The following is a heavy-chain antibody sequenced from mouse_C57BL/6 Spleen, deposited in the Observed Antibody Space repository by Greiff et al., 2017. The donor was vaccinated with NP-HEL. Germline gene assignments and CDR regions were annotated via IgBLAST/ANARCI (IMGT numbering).Heavy chain of an antibody. CDR3: ARRSSGYVDYFDY. CDR2: IYPGSGST. CDR1: GYTFTSYW. V-gene: IGHV1-55*01. D-gene: IGHD3-2*02. J-gene: IGHJ2*01. Sequence: VQLQQPGAELVKPGASVKMSCKASGYTFTSYWITWVKQRPGQGLEWIGDIYPGSGSTNYNEKFKSKATLTVDTSSSTAYMQLSSLTSEDSAVYYCARRSSGYVDYFDYWGQGTTLTVSS.